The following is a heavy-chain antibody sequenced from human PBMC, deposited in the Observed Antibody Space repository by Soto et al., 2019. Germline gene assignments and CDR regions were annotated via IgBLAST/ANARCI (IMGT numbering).Heavy chain of an antibody. V-gene: IGHV4-39*07. CDR3: ARGTVGELRFVHYSDN. CDR1: GGSITSSDNY. CDR2: SYYTGST. Sequence: QLQVQESGPGLVKPSETLSLTCTVSGGSITSSDNYWGWIRQPPGKGLEWIGSSYYTGSTYYNPYVKSRGTISVDTSRNQFSLKLNSVTAADTAVYYCARGTVGELRFVHYSDNWGQGTLVTVSS. J-gene: IGHJ4*02. D-gene: IGHD3-16*01.